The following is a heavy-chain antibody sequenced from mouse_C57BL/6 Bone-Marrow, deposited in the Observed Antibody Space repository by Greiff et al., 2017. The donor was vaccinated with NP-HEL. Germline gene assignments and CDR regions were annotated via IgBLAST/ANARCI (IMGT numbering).Heavy chain of an antibody. V-gene: IGHV14-4*01. D-gene: IGHD1-1*01. Sequence: EVQLQQSGAELVRPGASVKLSCTASGFNIKDDYMHWVKQRPEQGLEWIGWIDPENGDTEYASKFQGKATITADTSSNTAYLQLSSLTSEDTAVDYCTTRYYGSSYHYYAMDYWGQGTSVTVSS. CDR2: IDPENGDT. CDR1: GFNIKDDY. J-gene: IGHJ4*01. CDR3: TTRYYGSSYHYYAMDY.